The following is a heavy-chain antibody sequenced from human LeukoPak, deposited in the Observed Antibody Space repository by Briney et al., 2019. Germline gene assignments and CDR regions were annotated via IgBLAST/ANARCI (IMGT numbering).Heavy chain of an antibody. D-gene: IGHD2-15*01. CDR1: GYTFTSYY. V-gene: IGHV1-46*01. J-gene: IGHJ5*02. CDR2: INPSGGST. Sequence: GASVKVSCKASGYTFTSYYMHWVRQALGQGLEWMGIINPSGGSTSYAQKFQGRVTMTRDTSTSTVYMELSSLRSEDTAVYYCARDWAVVVVAASNWFDPWGQGTLVTVSS. CDR3: ARDWAVVVVAASNWFDP.